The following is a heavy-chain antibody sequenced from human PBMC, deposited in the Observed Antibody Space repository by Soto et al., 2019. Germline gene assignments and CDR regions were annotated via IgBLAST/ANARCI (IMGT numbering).Heavy chain of an antibody. CDR1: GYTFTSYG. CDR2: ISPYNGDT. D-gene: IGHD5-18*01. CDR3: ARGDQVWFY. Sequence: QVQLMQSGAEVQKPGASVRVSCKASGYTFTSYGISWVRQAPGQGLEWMGWISPYNGDTNYAQKVQGRVTMTTDTSTNTAYMELRSLRSDDTAVYCCARGDQVWFYWGQGTLVTVSS. J-gene: IGHJ4*02. V-gene: IGHV1-18*01.